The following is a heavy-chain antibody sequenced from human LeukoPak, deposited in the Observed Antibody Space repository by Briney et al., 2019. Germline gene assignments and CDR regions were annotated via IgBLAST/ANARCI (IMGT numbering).Heavy chain of an antibody. CDR1: GGTFSSYG. V-gene: IGHV1-69*13. D-gene: IGHD6-13*01. CDR3: ARGYRPGAAGTRVDY. CDR2: IIPIFGTA. J-gene: IGHJ4*02. Sequence: SVKVSCKASGGTFSSYGISWVRQAPGQGLEWMGGIIPIFGTANYAQKFQGRVTITADESTSTAYRELSSLRSEDTAVYYCARGYRPGAAGTRVDYWGQGTLVTVSS.